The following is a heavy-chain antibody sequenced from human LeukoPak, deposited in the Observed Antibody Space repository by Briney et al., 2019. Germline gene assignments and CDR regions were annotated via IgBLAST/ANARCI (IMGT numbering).Heavy chain of an antibody. CDR3: ATELYSSGPVSDYYYYYGMDI. D-gene: IGHD6-19*01. CDR1: GFTFSSYA. J-gene: IGHJ6*02. V-gene: IGHV3-23*01. CDR2: ISGSGGSK. Sequence: GGSLRLSCAASGFTFSSYAMSWVRQAPGKGLEWVSAISGSGGSKYYADSVKGRFTISRDHSKNTLYLQMNSLRAEDTAVYYCATELYSSGPVSDYYYYYGMDIWGQGTTVTVSS.